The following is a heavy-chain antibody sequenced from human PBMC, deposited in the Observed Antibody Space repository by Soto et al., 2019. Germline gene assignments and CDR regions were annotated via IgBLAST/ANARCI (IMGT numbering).Heavy chain of an antibody. CDR1: GYTFTGYY. CDR2: INPNSGGT. CDR3: ARGGSGWYDFFDY. Sequence: ASVKVSCKASGYTFTGYYMQWVRQAPGQGLEWMGWINPNSGGTNYAQKFQGWVTMTRDTSISTAYMELSRLRSDDTAVYYCARGGSGWYDFFDYWGQGTLVTVSS. V-gene: IGHV1-2*04. J-gene: IGHJ4*02. D-gene: IGHD6-19*01.